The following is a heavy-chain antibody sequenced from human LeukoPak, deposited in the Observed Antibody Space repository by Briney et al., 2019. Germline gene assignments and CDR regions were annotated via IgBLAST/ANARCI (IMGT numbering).Heavy chain of an antibody. Sequence: GGSLRLSCAASGFTFSSYWMHWVRQAPGKGLVWVSRISGDGSTTTYADSMKGRFTISRDNAKNTLYLQLNSLRAEDTAMYYCARERTFGGQGTLVTVSS. V-gene: IGHV3-74*01. CDR2: ISGDGSTT. D-gene: IGHD1-1*01. CDR1: GFTFSSYW. CDR3: ARERTF. J-gene: IGHJ4*02.